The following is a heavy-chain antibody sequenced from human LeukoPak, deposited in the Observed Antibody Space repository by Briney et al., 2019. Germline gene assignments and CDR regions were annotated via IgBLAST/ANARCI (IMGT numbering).Heavy chain of an antibody. J-gene: IGHJ3*02. CDR2: IYHSGST. Sequence: PSETPSLTCTVSGYSITSGYYWGWIRQPPGKGLEWIGSIYHSGSTYYNPSLKSPVTISVDTSKNQFPLKLSSVTAADTAVYYCARVGSHYGNAAFDIWGQGTMVTVSS. CDR1: GYSITSGYY. CDR3: ARVGSHYGNAAFDI. D-gene: IGHD1-1*01. V-gene: IGHV4-38-2*02.